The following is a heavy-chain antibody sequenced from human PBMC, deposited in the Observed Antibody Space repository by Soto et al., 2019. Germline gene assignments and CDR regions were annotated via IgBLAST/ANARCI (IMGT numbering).Heavy chain of an antibody. J-gene: IGHJ4*02. CDR1: GFSFSSYV. CDR3: AKKAGYSGYDHFDY. CDR2: VSTSGGST. V-gene: IGHV3-23*01. Sequence: LRLSXAASGFSFSSYVMSWVRQAPVQGLQWVSAVSTSGGSTFNADSVKGRFAISRDSSKNTLYLQMNSLRAEDTAIYYCAKKAGYSGYDHFDYCGQGTLVTVSS. D-gene: IGHD5-12*01.